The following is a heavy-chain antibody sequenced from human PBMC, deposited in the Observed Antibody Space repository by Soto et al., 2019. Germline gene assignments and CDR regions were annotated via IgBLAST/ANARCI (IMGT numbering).Heavy chain of an antibody. CDR1: GGSISSGGYY. CDR3: ARVGPSSSWYVRWFDP. J-gene: IGHJ5*02. D-gene: IGHD6-13*01. CDR2: ISYSGST. Sequence: SETLSLTCTVSGGSISSGGYYWSWIRQHPGTGLEWIGYISYSGSTYYNPSLKSRVTISVDTSKNQFSLKLSSVTAADTAVYYCARVGPSSSWYVRWFDPWGQGTLVTVSS. V-gene: IGHV4-31*03.